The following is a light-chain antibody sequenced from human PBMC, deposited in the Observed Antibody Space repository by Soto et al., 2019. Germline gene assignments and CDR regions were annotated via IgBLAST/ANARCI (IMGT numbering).Light chain of an antibody. V-gene: IGLV2-8*01. CDR2: EVS. CDR3: SSYAGSKLYV. J-gene: IGLJ1*01. Sequence: QSVLTQPPSASGSPGQSVTISCTGTSSDVGIYNYVSWYQQHPGKAPKLMIYEVSKRPSGVPDRFSGSKSGNTASLTVSGLQAEDEADYYCSSYAGSKLYVFGTGTKLTVL. CDR1: SSDVGIYNY.